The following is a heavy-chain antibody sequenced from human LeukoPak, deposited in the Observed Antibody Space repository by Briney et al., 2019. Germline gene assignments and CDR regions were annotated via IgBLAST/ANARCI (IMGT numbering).Heavy chain of an antibody. CDR3: ARGFRGSYYYYMDV. J-gene: IGHJ6*03. V-gene: IGHV4-59*01. CDR2: IYYSGST. D-gene: IGHD3-16*01. CDR1: GVSISSYY. Sequence: SETLSLTCTVSGVSISSYYWSWIRQPPGKGLEWIGYIYYSGSTNYNPSLKSRVTISVDTSKNQFSLKLSSVTAADTAVYYCARGFRGSYYYYMDVWGKGTTVTISS.